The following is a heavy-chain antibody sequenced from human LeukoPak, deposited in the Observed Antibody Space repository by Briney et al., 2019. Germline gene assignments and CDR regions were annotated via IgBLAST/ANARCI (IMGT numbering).Heavy chain of an antibody. CDR3: ARGGCSSTSCYSLSYYFDY. V-gene: IGHV4-34*01. D-gene: IGHD2-2*02. CDR1: GGSFSGYY. CDR2: INHSGST. Sequence: SETLSLTCAVYGGSFSGYYWSWIRQPPGKGLEGIGEINHSGSTNYNPSLKSRVTISVDTSKNQFSLKLSSVTAADTAVYYCARGGCSSTSCYSLSYYFDYWGQGTLVTVSS. J-gene: IGHJ4*02.